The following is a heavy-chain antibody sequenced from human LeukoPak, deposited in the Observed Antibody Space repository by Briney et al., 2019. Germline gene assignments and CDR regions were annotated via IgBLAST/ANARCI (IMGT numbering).Heavy chain of an antibody. V-gene: IGHV3-74*01. CDR2: IFGAGSST. D-gene: IGHD3-22*01. CDR3: ARARHYYDSSGYSSEYYFDY. CDR1: GFTVSGYW. J-gene: IGHJ4*02. Sequence: GGSLRLSCAASGFTVSGYWMYWVRQAPGKGLVWVSRIFGAGSSTNYADSVKGRFTISRDNAKNTLYLQMNSLISEDTAVYYCARARHYYDSSGYSSEYYFDYWGQGTLVTVSS.